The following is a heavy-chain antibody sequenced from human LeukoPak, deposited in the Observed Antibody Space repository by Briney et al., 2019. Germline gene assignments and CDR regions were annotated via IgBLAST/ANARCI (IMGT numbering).Heavy chain of an antibody. Sequence: PGRSLRLSCTASGFTFSSYALHWVRQAPGKGLEWVALMSYDGSNEYYADSVKGRFTISRDNSKNTLYLQMNSLRVEDTAVYYCARDLYGDQKYFYYMDVWGRGTTVTVSS. CDR2: MSYDGSNE. CDR3: ARDLYGDQKYFYYMDV. V-gene: IGHV3-30*04. J-gene: IGHJ6*03. CDR1: GFTFSSYA. D-gene: IGHD4-17*01.